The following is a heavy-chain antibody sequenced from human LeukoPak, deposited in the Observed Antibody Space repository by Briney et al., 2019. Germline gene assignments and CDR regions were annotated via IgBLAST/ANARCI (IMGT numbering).Heavy chain of an antibody. Sequence: SETLSLTCPVSGGSISSYYWNWIRQPPGKGLEWIGYIHYSGSTNYNPSLKSRVTISVDTSKNQFSLKLSSVTAADTAVYYYARDGSDCSTTSCYKGFDYWGQGTLVTVSS. CDR2: IHYSGST. D-gene: IGHD2-2*02. CDR1: GGSISSYY. CDR3: ARDGSDCSTTSCYKGFDY. V-gene: IGHV4-59*01. J-gene: IGHJ4*02.